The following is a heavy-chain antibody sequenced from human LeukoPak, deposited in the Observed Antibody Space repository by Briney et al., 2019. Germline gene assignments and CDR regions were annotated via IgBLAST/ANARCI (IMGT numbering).Heavy chain of an antibody. V-gene: IGHV3-48*02. CDR1: GFTLSSYT. Sequence: PGGSLRLSCAASGFTLSSYTMNWVRQAPRKGLEWVSYISRGSSTIYYADSVKSRFTISRDNAKNSLYLQMNSLRDEDTAVYYCARECGGDCYNWFDPWGQGTLVTVSS. D-gene: IGHD2-21*02. CDR2: ISRGSSTI. CDR3: ARECGGDCYNWFDP. J-gene: IGHJ5*02.